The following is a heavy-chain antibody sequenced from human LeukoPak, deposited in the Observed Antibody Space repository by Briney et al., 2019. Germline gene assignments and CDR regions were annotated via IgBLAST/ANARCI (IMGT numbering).Heavy chain of an antibody. CDR2: ISGGGGTV. J-gene: IGHJ5*02. V-gene: IGHV3-11*04. D-gene: IGHD4/OR15-4a*01. CDR3: GRDPDYGGDP. Sequence: GGSLRLSCAASAFSFSDYYLTWIRQAPGKGLEWVSYISGGGGTVDYADSVKGRFAISRDNAKNSLYLQMNNLRVEDTAVYYCGRDPDYGGDPWGQGTLVTVSS. CDR1: AFSFSDYY.